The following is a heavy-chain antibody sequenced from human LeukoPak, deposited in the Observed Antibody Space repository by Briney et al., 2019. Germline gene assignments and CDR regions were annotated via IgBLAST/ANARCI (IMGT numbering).Heavy chain of an antibody. CDR3: ASDVSSGYFDY. J-gene: IGHJ4*02. CDR1: GGSFSGYY. V-gene: IGHV4-34*01. D-gene: IGHD3-10*01. CDR2: INHSGST. Sequence: SKTLSLTCAVCGGSFSGYYWSWIRQPPGKGLEWIGEINHSGSTNYNPSLKSRVTISVDTSKNQFSLKLSSVTAADTAVYYCASDVSSGYFDYWGQGTLVTVSS.